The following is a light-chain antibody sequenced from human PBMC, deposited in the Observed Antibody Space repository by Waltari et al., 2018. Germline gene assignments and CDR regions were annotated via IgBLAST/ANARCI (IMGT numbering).Light chain of an antibody. CDR2: LGS. Sequence: DIVMTQSPLSLPVTPGEPASISCRSSQSLLYSNGYNYLDWYLQKPGQSPQLLIYLGSNRASGVPDRFSGSGSGTDFTLKISRVEADDVGVYYCMQALQTPPYTFGQGTKLEIK. J-gene: IGKJ2*01. CDR3: MQALQTPPYT. CDR1: QSLLYSNGYNY. V-gene: IGKV2-28*01.